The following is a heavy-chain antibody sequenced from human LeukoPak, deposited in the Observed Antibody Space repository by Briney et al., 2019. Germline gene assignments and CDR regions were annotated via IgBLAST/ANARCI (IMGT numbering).Heavy chain of an antibody. D-gene: IGHD5-12*01. CDR1: GGTFDSYG. J-gene: IGHJ3*02. Sequence: GASVKVSCKAPGGTFDSYGISWVRQAPGQGLEWMGGVIPMFGPAKYAPKFQGRATMTTDASTSTAYMELSSLRSEDTAVYYCASLRRYSGYDTAFDIWGQGTMVTVSS. CDR2: VIPMFGPA. CDR3: ASLRRYSGYDTAFDI. V-gene: IGHV1-69*05.